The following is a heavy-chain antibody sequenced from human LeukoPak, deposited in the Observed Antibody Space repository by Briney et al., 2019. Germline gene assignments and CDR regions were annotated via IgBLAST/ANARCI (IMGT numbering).Heavy chain of an antibody. V-gene: IGHV4-34*01. J-gene: IGHJ6*04. CDR3: ARGQYIVVVPAAYYYYGMDV. CDR1: GGFFSGYY. CDR2: INHSGCT. Sequence: PSETLSLTCAFYGGFFSGYYWSWLRQPPGKGLEWIGEINHSGCTNYNPSLKSRVTISVDTSKNQFSLKLSSVTAADTAVYYCARGQYIVVVPAAYYYYGMDVWGKGTTVTVSS. D-gene: IGHD2-2*01.